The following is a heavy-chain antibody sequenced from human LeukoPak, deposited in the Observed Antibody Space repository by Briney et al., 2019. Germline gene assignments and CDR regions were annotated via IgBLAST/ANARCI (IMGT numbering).Heavy chain of an antibody. Sequence: GASVTVSFKASGYTFTVYYMNWVGQAPGQGGEWMGWINPNSGGTNYSQKFQGRVTITRDTSISTAYMELSRLRSDDTAVYYCARYSIGYSYGYNYWGQGTLVTVSS. D-gene: IGHD5-18*01. CDR2: INPNSGGT. CDR3: ARYSIGYSYGYNY. J-gene: IGHJ4*02. CDR1: GYTFTVYY. V-gene: IGHV1-2*02.